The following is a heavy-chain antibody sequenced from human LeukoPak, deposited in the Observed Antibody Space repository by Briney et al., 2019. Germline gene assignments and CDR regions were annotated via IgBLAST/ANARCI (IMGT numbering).Heavy chain of an antibody. CDR3: AKDWVGTENPPYYDFWSGSHPIIDSFPDY. CDR2: IRYDGSNK. Sequence: GGSLRLSCAASGFTFSSYGMHWVRQAPGKGLEWVAFIRYDGSNKYYADSVKGRFTISRDNSKNTLYLQMNSLRAEDTAVYYCAKDWVGTENPPYYDFWSGSHPIIDSFPDYWGQGTLVTVSS. J-gene: IGHJ4*02. CDR1: GFTFSSYG. V-gene: IGHV3-30*02. D-gene: IGHD3-3*01.